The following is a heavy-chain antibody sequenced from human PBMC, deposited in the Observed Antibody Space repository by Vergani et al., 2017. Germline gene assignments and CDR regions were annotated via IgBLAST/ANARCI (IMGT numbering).Heavy chain of an antibody. Sequence: EVQLLESGGGLVQPGGSLRLSCAASGFTFSSYAMSWVRQAPGKGLEWVSAISGSGGRTYYADSVKGRFTIARDNSKNTLYLQMNSLRAEDTAVYYCAKDAYGDYSPYYFDYWGQGTLVTVSS. CDR2: ISGSGGRT. D-gene: IGHD4-17*01. V-gene: IGHV3-23*01. CDR1: GFTFSSYA. CDR3: AKDAYGDYSPYYFDY. J-gene: IGHJ4*02.